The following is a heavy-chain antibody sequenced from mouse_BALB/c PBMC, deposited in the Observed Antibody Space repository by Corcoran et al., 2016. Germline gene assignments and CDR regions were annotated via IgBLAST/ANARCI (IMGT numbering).Heavy chain of an antibody. V-gene: IGHV14-3*02. J-gene: IGHJ3*01. CDR1: GFNLKDTY. Sequence: EVQLQQSGAELVKPGASVKLSCTASGFNLKDTYMHWVKQRPEQGLEWIGRIDPANGNTKYDPKFQGKATITADTSSNTAYLQLSSLTSEDTAVYYCARTDAYWGQGTLVTVSA. CDR2: IDPANGNT. CDR3: ARTDAY.